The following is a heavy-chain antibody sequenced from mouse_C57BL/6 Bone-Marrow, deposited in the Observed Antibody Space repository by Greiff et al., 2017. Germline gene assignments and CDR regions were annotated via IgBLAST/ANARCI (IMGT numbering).Heavy chain of an antibody. CDR2: IDPSDSYT. V-gene: IGHV1-50*01. D-gene: IGHD2-4*01. CDR1: GYTFTSYW. Sequence: VKLQQPGAELVKPGASVKLSCKASGYTFTSYWMQWVKQRPGQGLEWIGEIDPSDSYTNYNQKFKGKATLTVDTSSSTAYMQLSSLTSEDSAVYYCARSCDYGFAYWGQGTLVTVSA. CDR3: ARSCDYGFAY. J-gene: IGHJ3*01.